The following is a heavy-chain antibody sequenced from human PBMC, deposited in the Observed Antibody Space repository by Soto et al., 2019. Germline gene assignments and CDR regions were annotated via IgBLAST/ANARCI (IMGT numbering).Heavy chain of an antibody. J-gene: IGHJ6*02. D-gene: IGHD3-22*01. Sequence: QVQLQESGPGLVKPSGTLSLTCAVSAGSISSTNWWTWVRQSPGKGLEWIGEIYHSGTTNYNPSLTSRVTLSVDKSNNQFSLKLTSVTAAYTAVYYCARTSYSDSSGYYGMDVWGQGTTVTVSS. CDR3: ARTSYSDSSGYYGMDV. CDR1: AGSISSTNW. V-gene: IGHV4-4*02. CDR2: IYHSGTT.